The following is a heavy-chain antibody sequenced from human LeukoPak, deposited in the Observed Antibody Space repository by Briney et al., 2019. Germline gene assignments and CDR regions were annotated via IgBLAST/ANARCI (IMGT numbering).Heavy chain of an antibody. Sequence: PSETLSLTCTVSGGSISSSSYYWGWIRQPPGKGLEWIGSIYYSGSTYYNPSLKSRVTISVDTSKDQFSLKLSSVTAADTAVYYCASHIVATYGGWFDPWGQGTLVTVSS. J-gene: IGHJ5*02. D-gene: IGHD5-12*01. CDR3: ASHIVATYGGWFDP. CDR2: IYYSGST. CDR1: GGSISSSSYY. V-gene: IGHV4-39*01.